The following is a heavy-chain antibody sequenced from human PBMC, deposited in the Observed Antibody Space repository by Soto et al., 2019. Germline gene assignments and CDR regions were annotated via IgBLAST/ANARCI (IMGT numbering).Heavy chain of an antibody. Sequence: GESLKISCKASGYKFASYWIGWVRQMPGKGLECVGIIYPGDSDTRYSPSFQGQVIISADKSINTAYLQWSSLKASDTAMYYCAKLVVPTAAPFYYYYYMDVWGKGTTVTSP. CDR2: IYPGDSDT. CDR3: AKLVVPTAAPFYYYYYMDV. V-gene: IGHV5-51*01. J-gene: IGHJ6*03. D-gene: IGHD2-2*01. CDR1: GYKFASYW.